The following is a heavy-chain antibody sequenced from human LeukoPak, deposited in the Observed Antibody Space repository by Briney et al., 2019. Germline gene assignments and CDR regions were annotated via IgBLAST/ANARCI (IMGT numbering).Heavy chain of an antibody. Sequence: GGSLRLLCEASGLTFYQQAMKWVAQGPGKGLAWVAGNNWCGVRDVYADSVKGRFTISRDNAKNSLYLQMSSLRGEDTALYYCARTKVGATFDYWGQGTLVTVSS. J-gene: IGHJ4*02. D-gene: IGHD1-26*01. CDR3: ARTKVGATFDY. CDR2: NNWCGVRD. CDR1: GLTFYQQA. V-gene: IGHV3-20*04.